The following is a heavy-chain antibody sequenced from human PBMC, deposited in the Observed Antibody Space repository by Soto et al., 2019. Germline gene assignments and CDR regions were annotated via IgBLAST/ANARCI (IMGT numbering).Heavy chain of an antibody. CDR2: IKQDGSQK. J-gene: IGHJ3*02. D-gene: IGHD6-19*01. Sequence: PGGSLRLSCAAPGFTFSSYWMDWVRQTPRKGLEWVATIKQDGSQKYYVDSVRGRFIISRDNAKNSLFLQMNSLRVEDTAVYLCARVMGTDGWSNHPYDMWAQGKMVPVSS. V-gene: IGHV3-7*04. CDR3: ARVMGTDGWSNHPYDM. CDR1: GFTFSSYW.